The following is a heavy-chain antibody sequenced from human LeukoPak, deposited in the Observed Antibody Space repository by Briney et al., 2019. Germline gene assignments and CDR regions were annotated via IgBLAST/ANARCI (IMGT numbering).Heavy chain of an antibody. CDR3: ARQRSIVVVLEWFDP. CDR1: GGSISSYY. D-gene: IGHD2-2*01. J-gene: IGHJ5*02. V-gene: IGHV4-4*07. CDR2: IYTSGST. Sequence: SETLSLTCTVSGGSISSYYWSWIRQPAGKGLEWIGRIYTSGSTYYNPSLKSRVTISVDTSKNQLSLKLSSVTAADTAVYYCARQRSIVVVLEWFDPWGQGTLVTVSS.